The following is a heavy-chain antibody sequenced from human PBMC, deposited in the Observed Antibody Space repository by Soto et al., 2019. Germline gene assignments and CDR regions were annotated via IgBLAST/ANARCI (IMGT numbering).Heavy chain of an antibody. CDR3: AGDLVPYSYGEEDFDY. Sequence: QVQLVQSGAEVKKPGASVKVSCKASGYTFTSYGISWVRQAPGQGLEWMGWISAYNGNTNYAQKLQGRVTMTTDTSTSTAYMELRSLRSDDTAVYYCAGDLVPYSYGEEDFDYWGQGTLVTVSS. V-gene: IGHV1-18*04. D-gene: IGHD5-18*01. CDR2: ISAYNGNT. CDR1: GYTFTSYG. J-gene: IGHJ4*02.